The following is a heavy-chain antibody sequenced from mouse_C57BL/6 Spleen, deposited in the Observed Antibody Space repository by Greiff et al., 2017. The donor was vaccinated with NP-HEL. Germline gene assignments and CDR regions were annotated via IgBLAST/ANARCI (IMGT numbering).Heavy chain of an antibody. Sequence: VQLQQSGAELAKPGASVKLSCKASGYTFTSYWMHWVKQRPGQGLEWIGYINPSSGYTKYNQKFKVKGTLTADKSSSTAYMPLGSLTYDDSAVDYGARARETTVVPEFDVWGTGTTVTVSP. CDR1: GYTFTSYW. V-gene: IGHV1-7*01. CDR2: INPSSGYT. CDR3: ARARETTVVPEFDV. J-gene: IGHJ1*03. D-gene: IGHD1-1*01.